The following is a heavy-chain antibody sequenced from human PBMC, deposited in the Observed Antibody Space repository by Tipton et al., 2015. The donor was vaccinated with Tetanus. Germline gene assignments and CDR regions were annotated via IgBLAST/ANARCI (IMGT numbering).Heavy chain of an antibody. CDR1: GGSVSSGSYY. J-gene: IGHJ5*02. Sequence: GLVKPSETLSLTCTVSGGSVSSGSYYWSWIRQPPGKGLEWIGYIYYSGSTNYNPSLKSRVTISVDTSKSQFSLKLSSVTAADTAVYYCARGSTYYYDSSGYYLYLNWFDPWGQGTLVTVSS. CDR2: IYYSGST. V-gene: IGHV4-61*01. CDR3: ARGSTYYYDSSGYYLYLNWFDP. D-gene: IGHD3-22*01.